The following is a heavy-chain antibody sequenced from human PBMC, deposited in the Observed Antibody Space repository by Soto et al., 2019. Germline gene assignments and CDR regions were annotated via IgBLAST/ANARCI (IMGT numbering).Heavy chain of an antibody. CDR1: GGTFSSYA. CDR2: IIPIFGTA. D-gene: IGHD3-3*02. J-gene: IGHJ6*02. CDR3: ARAAPTCISLAHYYYYDMDA. V-gene: IGHV1-69*13. Sequence: SVKVSCKASGGTFSSYAISWVRQAPGQGLEWMGGIIPIFGTANYAQKFQGRVTITADESTSTAYMELSSLRSEDTAVYYCARAAPTCISLAHYYYYDMDAWRQGTTVTVSS.